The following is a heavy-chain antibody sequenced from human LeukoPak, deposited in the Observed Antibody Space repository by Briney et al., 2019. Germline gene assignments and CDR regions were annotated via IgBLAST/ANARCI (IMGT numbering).Heavy chain of an antibody. CDR2: ISAYNGNT. V-gene: IGHV1-18*01. CDR1: GYTFTSYG. J-gene: IGHJ3*02. D-gene: IGHD5-12*01. Sequence: ASVKVSCKASGYTFTSYGISWVRQAPGQRLEWMGWISAYNGNTNYAQKLQGRVTMTTDTSTSTAYMELRSLRSDDTAVHYCARVDRYSGSTDAFDIWGQGTMVTVSS. CDR3: ARVDRYSGSTDAFDI.